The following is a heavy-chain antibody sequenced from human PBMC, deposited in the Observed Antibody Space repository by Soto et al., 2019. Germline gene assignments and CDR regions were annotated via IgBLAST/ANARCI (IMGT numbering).Heavy chain of an antibody. J-gene: IGHJ5*02. Sequence: LSLTCTVSGGSISSGGYYWSWIRQHPGKGLEWIGYIYYSGSTYYNPSLKSRVTISVDTSKNQFSLKLSSVTAADTAVYYCARTDIVVHWFDPWGQGTLVTVSS. CDR3: ARTDIVVHWFDP. D-gene: IGHD2-21*01. V-gene: IGHV4-31*03. CDR2: IYYSGST. CDR1: GGSISSGGYY.